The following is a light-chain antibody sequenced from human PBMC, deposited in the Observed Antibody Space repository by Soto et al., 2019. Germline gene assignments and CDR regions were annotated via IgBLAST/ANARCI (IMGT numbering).Light chain of an antibody. J-gene: IGKJ1*01. CDR2: WAS. Sequence: DIVMTQSPDSLAVSLGERATINCKSSQSVLYSSNNQNYLAWFQQKPGQPPKLLIYWASTRESGVPDRFSGSGSGTDFTLTISSLQAEDVAVYYGQQYLNSLRTFGQGTKVEIK. V-gene: IGKV4-1*01. CDR3: QQYLNSLRT. CDR1: QSVLYSSNNQNY.